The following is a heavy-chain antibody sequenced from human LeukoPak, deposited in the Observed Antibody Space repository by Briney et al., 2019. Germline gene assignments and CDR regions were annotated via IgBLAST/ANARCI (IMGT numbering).Heavy chain of an antibody. J-gene: IGHJ4*02. CDR1: GFTFSNAW. V-gene: IGHV3-15*01. D-gene: IGHD2-2*01. Sequence: GGSLRLSCAASGFTFSNAWMSWVRQAPGKGLEWVGRIKSKTDGGTTDYAAPVKGRFTISRDDSKNTLYLQMNSLKTEDTAVYYCTTVEDIVVVPAATRGDYWGQGTLVTVSS. CDR3: TTVEDIVVVPAATRGDY. CDR2: IKSKTDGGTT.